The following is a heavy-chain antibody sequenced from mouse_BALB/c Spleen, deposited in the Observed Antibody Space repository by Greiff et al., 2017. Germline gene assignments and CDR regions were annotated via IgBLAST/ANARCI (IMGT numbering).Heavy chain of an antibody. CDR1: GYTFTSYW. Sequence: VQLQQSAAELARPGASVKMSCKASGYTFTSYWMHWVKQRPGQGLEWIGEINPSNGRTNYNEKFKSKATLTVDKSSSTAYMQLSSLTSEDSAVYYCARSKDIYYGNYVDYWGQGTTLTVAS. D-gene: IGHD2-1*01. CDR2: INPSNGRT. CDR3: ARSKDIYYGNYVDY. V-gene: IGHV1S81*02. J-gene: IGHJ2*01.